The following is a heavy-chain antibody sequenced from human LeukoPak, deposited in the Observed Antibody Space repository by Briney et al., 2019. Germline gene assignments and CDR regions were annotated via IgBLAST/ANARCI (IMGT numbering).Heavy chain of an antibody. J-gene: IGHJ4*02. V-gene: IGHV4-34*01. D-gene: IGHD3-10*01. CDR2: MNHGGGS. CDR1: GGSFSEYY. CDR3: ARGRGRLDY. Sequence: PSETLSLTCAVYGGSFSEYYWTWIRQSPGKGREWIGEMNHGGGSNYNPSLKRRVAISVDTSKNQFSLRLRSVIAADTAVYYCARGRGRLDYWGQGTLVTISS.